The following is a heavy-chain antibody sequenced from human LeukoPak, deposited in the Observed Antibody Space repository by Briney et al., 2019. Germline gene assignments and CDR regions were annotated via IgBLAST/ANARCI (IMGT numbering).Heavy chain of an antibody. CDR3: ARDRIGVAAAGSYYYGMDV. CDR1: GSSISSYY. D-gene: IGHD6-13*01. V-gene: IGHV4-59*01. J-gene: IGHJ6*02. CDR2: IYYSGST. Sequence: SETLSLTCTVSGSSISSYYWSWIRQPPGKGLEWIGYIYYSGSTNYNPSLKSRVTISVDTSKNQFSLKLSSVTAADTAVYYCARDRIGVAAAGSYYYGMDVWGQGTTVTVSS.